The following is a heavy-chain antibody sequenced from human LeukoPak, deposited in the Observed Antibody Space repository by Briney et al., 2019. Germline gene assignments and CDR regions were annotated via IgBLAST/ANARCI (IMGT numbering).Heavy chain of an antibody. V-gene: IGHV3-48*03. CDR3: AGDQVKGGDIVVVVAATPYYYYGMDV. D-gene: IGHD2-15*01. CDR2: ISSSGSSI. CDR1: GFTFSNYA. J-gene: IGHJ6*02. Sequence: PGGSLRLSCEASGFTFSNYAMSWVRQAPGKGLEWVSYISSSGSSIYYADSVKGRFTISRDNAKNSLYLQMNSLRAEDTAVYYCAGDQVKGGDIVVVVAATPYYYYGMDVWGQGTTVTVSS.